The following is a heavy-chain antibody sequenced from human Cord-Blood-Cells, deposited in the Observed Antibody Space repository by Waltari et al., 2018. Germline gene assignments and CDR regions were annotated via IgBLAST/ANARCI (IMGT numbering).Heavy chain of an antibody. CDR1: GGSFSGYY. D-gene: IGHD6-13*01. J-gene: IGHJ1*01. CDR2: INHSGST. Sequence: QVQLQQWGAGLLKPSETLSLTCAVYGGSFSGYYWSWIRQPPGKGLEWIGEINHSGSTNYNPSRKSRVTISVDTSKNQFSLKLSSVTAADTAVYYCASQGRSAAAGTEYFQHWGQGTLVTVSS. V-gene: IGHV4-34*01. CDR3: ASQGRSAAAGTEYFQH.